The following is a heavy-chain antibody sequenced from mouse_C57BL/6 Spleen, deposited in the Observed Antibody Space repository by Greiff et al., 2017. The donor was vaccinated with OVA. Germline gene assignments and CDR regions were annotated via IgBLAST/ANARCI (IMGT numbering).Heavy chain of an antibody. V-gene: IGHV1-85*01. CDR3: ARKDTTVVTKYDMDY. Sequence: QVQLQQSGPELVKPGASVKLSCKASGYTFTSYDINWVKQRPGQGLEWIGWIYPRDGSTKYNEKFKGKATLTVDTSSSTAYMELHSLTSEDSAVYFCARKDTTVVTKYDMDYWGQGTSVTVSS. J-gene: IGHJ4*01. D-gene: IGHD1-1*01. CDR1: GYTFTSYD. CDR2: IYPRDGST.